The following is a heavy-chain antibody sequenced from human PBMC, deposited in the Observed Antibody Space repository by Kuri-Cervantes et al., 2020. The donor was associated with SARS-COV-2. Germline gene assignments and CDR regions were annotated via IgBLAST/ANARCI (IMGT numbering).Heavy chain of an antibody. CDR3: ARDFRFGELTPIDAFDI. J-gene: IGHJ3*02. CDR1: GFTFSSYG. CDR2: IWYDGSNK. Sequence: GGSLRLSCVVSGFTFSSYGMHWVRQAPGKGLEWVAVIWYDGSNKYYADSVKGRFTISRDNSKNTLYLQMNSLRAEDTAVYYCARDFRFGELTPIDAFDIWGQGTMVTVSS. D-gene: IGHD3-10*01. V-gene: IGHV3-33*01.